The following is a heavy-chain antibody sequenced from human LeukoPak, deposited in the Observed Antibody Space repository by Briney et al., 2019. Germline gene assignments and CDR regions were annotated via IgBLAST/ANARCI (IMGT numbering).Heavy chain of an antibody. CDR2: IAGGGSST. Sequence: GGSLRLSCAASGFTVSFYAMRWVRQAPGKGLEWVSVIAGGGSSTYYADSVKGRFTISRDNSKNTLYLQMNSLRVEDTAVYYCAKDESYTYYYDSSGYFDYWGQGTLVTVSS. CDR3: AKDESYTYYYDSSGYFDY. V-gene: IGHV3-23*01. D-gene: IGHD3-22*01. CDR1: GFTVSFYA. J-gene: IGHJ4*02.